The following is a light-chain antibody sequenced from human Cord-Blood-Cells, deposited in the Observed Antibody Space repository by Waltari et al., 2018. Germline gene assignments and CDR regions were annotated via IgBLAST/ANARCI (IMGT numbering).Light chain of an antibody. CDR1: SGPSSHA. Sequence: QLVLTQSPSASASLGASVKLNCPLSSGPSSHAIAWHQQQPETGPRYLMKLNRDGSHSKGDGIPDRFSGSSSGAERYLTISSLQSEDEADYYCQTWGTGILVFGGGTKLTVL. J-gene: IGLJ3*02. CDR2: LNRDGSH. CDR3: QTWGTGILV. V-gene: IGLV4-69*01.